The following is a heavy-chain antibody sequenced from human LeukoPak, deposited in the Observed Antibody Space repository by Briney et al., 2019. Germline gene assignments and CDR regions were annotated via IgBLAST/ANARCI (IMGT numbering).Heavy chain of an antibody. CDR3: ARGSPDSSSSVDFDY. V-gene: IGHV3-30*04. Sequence: PGGSLRLSCAASGFTFSSYAMRWVRQAPGKGLEWVAFISYDGSNKYYADSVKGRFTISRDNAKNTLYLQMSSLRVEDTAVYYCARGSPDSSSSVDFDYWGQGTLVTVSS. CDR1: GFTFSSYA. D-gene: IGHD6-6*01. CDR2: ISYDGSNK. J-gene: IGHJ4*02.